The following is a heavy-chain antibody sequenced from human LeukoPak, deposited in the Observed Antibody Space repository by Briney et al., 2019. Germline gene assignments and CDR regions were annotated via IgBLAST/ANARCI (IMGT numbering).Heavy chain of an antibody. Sequence: SVKVSCKASGGTFSSYAISWVRQAPGQGLEWMGGIIPIFGTANYAQKFQGRVTITADESTSTAYMELSSLRSEDTAVYYCARGVDDSEDWFDPWGQGTLVTVSS. V-gene: IGHV1-69*13. CDR2: IIPIFGTA. D-gene: IGHD4-11*01. CDR1: GGTFSSYA. J-gene: IGHJ5*02. CDR3: ARGVDDSEDWFDP.